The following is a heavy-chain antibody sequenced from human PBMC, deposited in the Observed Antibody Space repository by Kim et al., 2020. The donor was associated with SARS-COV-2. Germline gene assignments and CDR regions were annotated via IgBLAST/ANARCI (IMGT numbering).Heavy chain of an antibody. V-gene: IGHV4-34*01. CDR1: GGSFSGYY. CDR2: INHSGST. Sequence: SETLSLTCAVYGGSFSGYYWSWIRQPLGKGLEWIGEINHSGSTNYNPSLKSRVTISVDTSKNQFSLKLSSVTAADTAVYYCARGQTLFDYWGQGTLVTVSS. CDR3: ARGQTLFDY. J-gene: IGHJ4*02.